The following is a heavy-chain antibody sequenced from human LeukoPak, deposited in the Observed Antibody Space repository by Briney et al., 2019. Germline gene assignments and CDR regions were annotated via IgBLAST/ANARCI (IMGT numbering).Heavy chain of an antibody. Sequence: GGSLRLSCAASGFTFSSYSMNWVRQAPGKGLEWVSSISSSSSYIYYADSVKGRFTISRDNAKNSLYLQMNSLRAEDTAVYYCARPVYYYGSSGYYNYYYYMDVWGKGTTVTVSS. CDR2: ISSSSSYI. V-gene: IGHV3-21*01. J-gene: IGHJ6*03. CDR1: GFTFSSYS. CDR3: ARPVYYYGSSGYYNYYYYMDV. D-gene: IGHD3-22*01.